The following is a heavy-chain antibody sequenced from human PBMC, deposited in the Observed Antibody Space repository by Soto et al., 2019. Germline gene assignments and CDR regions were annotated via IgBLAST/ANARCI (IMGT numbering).Heavy chain of an antibody. CDR3: ARDRRYNWNYDGDYYYGMDV. CDR2: ISSSGST. Sequence: SETLSLTCTVSGGSISSSSYYWGWIRQPPGKGLEWIGSISSSGSTYYKPSLKSRVAMSVDTSKNQFSLKLSSVTAADTAVYYCARDRRYNWNYDGDYYYGMDVWGQGTTVTVSS. J-gene: IGHJ6*02. CDR1: GGSISSSSYY. V-gene: IGHV4-39*07. D-gene: IGHD1-7*01.